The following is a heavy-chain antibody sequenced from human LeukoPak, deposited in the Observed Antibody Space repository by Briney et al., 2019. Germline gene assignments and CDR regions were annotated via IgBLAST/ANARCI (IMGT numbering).Heavy chain of an antibody. V-gene: IGHV4-39*01. Sequence: SETLSLTCTVSGGSISSSSYYWGWICQPPGKGLEWIGSIYYSGSTYYNPSLKSRVTISVDTSKNQFSLKLSSVTAADTAVYYCARQGYSYAHFDPWGQGTLVTVSS. CDR1: GGSISSSSYY. D-gene: IGHD5-18*01. CDR2: IYYSGST. J-gene: IGHJ5*02. CDR3: ARQGYSYAHFDP.